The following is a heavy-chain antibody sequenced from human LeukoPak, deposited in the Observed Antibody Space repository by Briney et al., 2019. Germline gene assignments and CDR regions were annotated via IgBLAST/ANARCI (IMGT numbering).Heavy chain of an antibody. CDR3: VREYSSTFDY. J-gene: IGHJ4*02. Sequence: SQTLSLTCAISGDSVSTNSAAWNWIRQSPWRGLEWLGRTYYRSKWYNAYAVSVKSRITTNPDTSKNQLSLHLNSVTPGDTAVYYCVREYSSTFDYWGQGTLVTVSS. CDR2: TYYRSKWYN. V-gene: IGHV6-1*01. D-gene: IGHD6-13*01. CDR1: GDSVSTNSAA.